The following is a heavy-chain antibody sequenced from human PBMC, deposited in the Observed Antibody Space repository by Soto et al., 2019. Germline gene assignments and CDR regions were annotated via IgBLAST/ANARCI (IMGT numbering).Heavy chain of an antibody. D-gene: IGHD3-16*02. J-gene: IGHJ5*02. CDR3: SRGGYDYVWGSYRYTDWFDP. V-gene: IGHV1-46*01. Sequence: ASVKVSCKASGYTLTSYYMHWVRQAPGQGLERMGIINPSGGSTSYAQKFQGRVTMTRDTSTSTVYMELSSLRSEDTAVYYCSRGGYDYVWGSYRYTDWFDPWGQGTLVTVSS. CDR1: GYTLTSYY. CDR2: INPSGGST.